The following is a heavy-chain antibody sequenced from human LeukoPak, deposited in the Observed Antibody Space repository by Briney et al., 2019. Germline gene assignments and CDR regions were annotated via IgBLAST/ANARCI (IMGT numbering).Heavy chain of an antibody. V-gene: IGHV4-59*01. J-gene: IGHJ4*02. Sequence: SETLSLTCTVSGGSISSYYWSWIRQPSGKGLEWIGYIYYSGSTNYNPSLKSRVTISVDTSKNQFSLKLSSVTAADTAVYYCAGTHDFWSGPTDYWGQGTLVTVSS. CDR1: GGSISSYY. CDR2: IYYSGST. D-gene: IGHD3-3*01. CDR3: AGTHDFWSGPTDY.